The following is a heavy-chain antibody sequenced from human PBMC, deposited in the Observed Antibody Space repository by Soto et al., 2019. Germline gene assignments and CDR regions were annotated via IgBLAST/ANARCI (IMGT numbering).Heavy chain of an antibody. CDR1: GGTFSSYA. D-gene: IGHD2-2*01. CDR2: IIPISGTA. Sequence: GASVKVSCKASGGTFSSYAISWVRQAPGQGLEWMGGIIPISGTANYAQKFRGRVTITADESTSTAYMELSSLRSEDTAVYYCARSQGSSTSLEIYYFYYYVMDVWGQGTTVTVSS. V-gene: IGHV1-69*13. CDR3: ARSQGSSTSLEIYYFYYYVMDV. J-gene: IGHJ6*02.